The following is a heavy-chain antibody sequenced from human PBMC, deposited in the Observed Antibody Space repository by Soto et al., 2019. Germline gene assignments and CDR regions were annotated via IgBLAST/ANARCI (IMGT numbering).Heavy chain of an antibody. D-gene: IGHD5-18*01. CDR1: GGSISSYY. CDR2: IYYSGST. Sequence: LSLTCTVSGGSISSYYWSWIRQPPGKGLEWIGYIYYSGSTNYNPSLKSRVTISVDTSKNQFSLKLSSVTAADTAVYYCARTRGSYGYFDYWGQGTLVTVSS. J-gene: IGHJ4*02. V-gene: IGHV4-59*01. CDR3: ARTRGSYGYFDY.